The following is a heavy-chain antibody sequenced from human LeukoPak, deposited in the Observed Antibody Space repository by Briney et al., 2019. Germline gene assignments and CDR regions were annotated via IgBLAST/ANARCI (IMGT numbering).Heavy chain of an antibody. CDR1: GFTFSTFW. J-gene: IGHJ5*02. Sequence: GGSLRLSCVGAGFTFSTFWMSWVRQAPGKGLEWVSVIYSGGSTYYADSVKGRFTISRDNSKNTLYLQMNSLRAEDTAVYYCARHYGPWGQGTLVTVSS. V-gene: IGHV3-66*04. CDR2: IYSGGST. D-gene: IGHD3-10*01. CDR3: ARHYGP.